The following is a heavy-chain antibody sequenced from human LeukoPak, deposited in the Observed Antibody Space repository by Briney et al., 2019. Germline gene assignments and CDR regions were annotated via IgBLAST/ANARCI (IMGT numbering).Heavy chain of an antibody. V-gene: IGHV4-39*01. CDR2: IYYSGST. CDR1: GGSISSSSYY. D-gene: IGHD3-10*01. J-gene: IGHJ4*02. CDR3: ARLYGSGSYYYFDY. Sequence: SETLSLTCTVSGGSISSSSYYWGWLRQPPGKGLEWIGSIYYSGSTYYNPSLKSRVTISVDASKNQFSLKLSSVTAADTAVYYCARLYGSGSYYYFDYWGQGTLVTVSS.